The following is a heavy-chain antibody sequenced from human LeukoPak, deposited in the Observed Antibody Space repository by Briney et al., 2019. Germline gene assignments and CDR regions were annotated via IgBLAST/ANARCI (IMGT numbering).Heavy chain of an antibody. CDR1: GGSISSSSYY. CDR3: ARETHYYYDSSGHYDS. J-gene: IGHJ5*01. CDR2: IYYSGST. Sequence: SETLSLTCTVSGGSISSSSYYWGWIRQPPGKGLEWIGSIYYSGSTYYSPSLKSRVTISVDTSKNQFSLKLSSVTAADTAVYYCARETHYYYDSSGHYDSWGQGTLVTVSS. V-gene: IGHV4-39*07. D-gene: IGHD3-22*01.